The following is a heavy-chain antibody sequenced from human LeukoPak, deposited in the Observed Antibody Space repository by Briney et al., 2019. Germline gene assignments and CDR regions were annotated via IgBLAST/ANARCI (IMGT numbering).Heavy chain of an antibody. CDR3: AKSLYSRPFGY. Sequence: PGGSLRLSCVASGFTFSNYAMTWVRQAPGKGLEWVSSISDSGGSTYYADSGKGRFTISRDNSNNTVYLQMNSLRAEDTAVYFCAKSLYSRPFGYWGQGTLVTVSS. J-gene: IGHJ4*02. CDR1: GFTFSNYA. CDR2: ISDSGGST. D-gene: IGHD6-13*01. V-gene: IGHV3-23*01.